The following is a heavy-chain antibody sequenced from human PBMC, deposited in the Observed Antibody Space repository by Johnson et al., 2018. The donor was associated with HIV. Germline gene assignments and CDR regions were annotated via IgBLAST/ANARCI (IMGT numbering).Heavy chain of an antibody. Sequence: VQLVESGGGVVRPGGSLRLSCAVSGLSVSINYITWVRQAPGKGLEWVSVIYSGGSTYYADSVKDRFTISRDNSKNTLYLQMSSLRVEDTAVYYCARDLVGVVAAAGPVGDASDIWGQGTMVTVSS. D-gene: IGHD6-13*01. CDR3: ARDLVGVVAAAGPVGDASDI. J-gene: IGHJ3*02. CDR1: GLSVSINY. CDR2: IYSGGST. V-gene: IGHV3-66*01.